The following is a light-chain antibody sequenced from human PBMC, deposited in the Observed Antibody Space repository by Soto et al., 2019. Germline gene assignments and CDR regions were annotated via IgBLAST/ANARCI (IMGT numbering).Light chain of an antibody. CDR3: QQYNSLWT. CDR1: QTIGSW. J-gene: IGKJ1*01. V-gene: IGKV1-5*03. Sequence: DIQMTQSPSTLSASVGDRVTITCRASQTIGSWLAWYQKKPGKAPELLIYKASHLESGVSSRFSAGGSGTEFTLTITSLQPEDFATYYCQQYNSLWTFGQGTKVEVK. CDR2: KAS.